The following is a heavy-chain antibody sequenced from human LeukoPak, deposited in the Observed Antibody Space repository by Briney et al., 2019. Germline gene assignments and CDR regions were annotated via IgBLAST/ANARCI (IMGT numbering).Heavy chain of an antibody. CDR1: GGSITSSSSY. D-gene: IGHD2-15*01. Sequence: SQTLSLTCPVSGGSITSSSSYWGWIRQPPGKGLEWIGTIYYSGTTYYNPSLKSRVTISIDAAKNQFSLMLTSVTAADTAVYYCARLVPPGGGDCTGSNCHTVYYFDYWGQGTLVTVSS. J-gene: IGHJ4*02. V-gene: IGHV4-39*01. CDR3: ARLVPPGGGDCTGSNCHTVYYFDY. CDR2: IYYSGTT.